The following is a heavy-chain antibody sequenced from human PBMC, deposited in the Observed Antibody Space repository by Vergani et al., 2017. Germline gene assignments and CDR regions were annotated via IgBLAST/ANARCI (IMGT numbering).Heavy chain of an antibody. V-gene: IGHV4-59*12. D-gene: IGHD3-10*01. CDR1: GGSISSYY. J-gene: IGHJ6*02. CDR3: ARGSRLLWFGGSWDV. Sequence: QVQLQESGPGLVKPSETLSLTCTVSGGSISSYYWSWIRQPPGKGLEWIGYIYYSGSTNYNPSLKSRVTISVDTSKNQFSLKLSSVTAADTAVYYCARGSRLLWFGGSWDVWGQGTTVTVSS. CDR2: IYYSGST.